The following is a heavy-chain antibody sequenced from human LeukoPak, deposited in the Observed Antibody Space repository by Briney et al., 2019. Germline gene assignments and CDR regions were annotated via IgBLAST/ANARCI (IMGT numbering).Heavy chain of an antibody. V-gene: IGHV1-46*01. J-gene: IGHJ5*02. CDR3: AKDSGGRFCSATTCHIEH. Sequence: GASVKVSCKASGYTLTRYSMHWVRQAPGEGLEWMGIINPASGDTTYSQKFQGRLTMTRDTSTSTVYMRLSSLRSSDTAFYYCAKDSGGRFCSATTCHIEHWGQGTLVTVSS. D-gene: IGHD2-21*01. CDR1: GYTLTRYS. CDR2: INPASGDT.